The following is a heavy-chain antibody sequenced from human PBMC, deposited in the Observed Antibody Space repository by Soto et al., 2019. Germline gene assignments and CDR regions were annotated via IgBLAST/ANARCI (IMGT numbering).Heavy chain of an antibody. CDR3: ARAGLSGGYSYGYSHYFDY. V-gene: IGHV4-34*01. CDR2: INHSGST. CDR1: GGSFSGYY. Sequence: SETLSLTCAVYGGSFSGYYWSWIRQPPGKGLEWNGEINHSGSTNYNPSLKSRVTISVDMSKNQFSLKLSSVTAADTAVYYCARAGLSGGYSYGYSHYFDYWGQGTLVTVSS. J-gene: IGHJ4*02. D-gene: IGHD5-18*01.